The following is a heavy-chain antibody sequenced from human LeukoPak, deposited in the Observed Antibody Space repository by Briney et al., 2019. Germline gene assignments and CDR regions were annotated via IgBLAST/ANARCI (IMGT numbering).Heavy chain of an antibody. J-gene: IGHJ4*02. Sequence: KPSETLSLTCAVSGGSLSGYYWTWIRQPPGKGLEWIGEINHSGSTNYNPSLKSRVTISVDTSRKQFFLRLSSVTAADTAMYYCARARRVYGRSFDYWGQGTLVTVSS. CDR3: ARARRVYGRSFDY. V-gene: IGHV4-34*01. D-gene: IGHD5/OR15-5a*01. CDR2: INHSGST. CDR1: GGSLSGYY.